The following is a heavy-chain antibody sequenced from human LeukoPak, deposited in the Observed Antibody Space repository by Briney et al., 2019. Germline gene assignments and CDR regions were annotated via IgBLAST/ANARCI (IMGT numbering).Heavy chain of an antibody. CDR3: AKDPVLRYFDWLPYPDY. CDR2: ISGSGGST. CDR1: GFTFSSYA. V-gene: IGHV3-23*01. D-gene: IGHD3-9*01. Sequence: PGGSLRLSCAASGFTFSSYAMSWVRQAPGKGLEWVSAISGSGGSTYYADSVKGRFTISRDNSKNTLYLQMNSLRAEDTAVYYCAKDPVLRYFDWLPYPDYWGQGTLVTVSS. J-gene: IGHJ4*02.